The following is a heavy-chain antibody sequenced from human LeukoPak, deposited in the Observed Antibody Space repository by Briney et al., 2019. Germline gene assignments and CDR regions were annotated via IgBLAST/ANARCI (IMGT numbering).Heavy chain of an antibody. CDR3: ARQSYYDTSGYYSEFDY. D-gene: IGHD3-22*01. CDR1: GYSVTSYW. Sequence: GESLKISCKGSGYSVTSYWIGWVRQRPGKGLEWMGIIYPGDSDTRYSPSFQGQVTISADKSISTAYLQWSSLKASDTAMYYCARQSYYDTSGYYSEFDYWGQGTLVTVSS. V-gene: IGHV5-51*01. CDR2: IYPGDSDT. J-gene: IGHJ4*02.